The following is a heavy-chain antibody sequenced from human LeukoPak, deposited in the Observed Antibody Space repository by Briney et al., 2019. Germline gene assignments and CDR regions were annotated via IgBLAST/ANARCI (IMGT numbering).Heavy chain of an antibody. D-gene: IGHD3-22*01. CDR2: ISAYNGNT. V-gene: IGHV1-18*01. Sequence: GASVKVSCKASGYTFTSYGISWVRQAPGQGLECMGWISAYNGNTNYAQKLRGRVTMTTDTSTNTAYMELRSLRSDDTAVYYCARVFTYYYDSSGPEHFDYWGQGTLVTVSS. CDR1: GYTFTSYG. J-gene: IGHJ4*02. CDR3: ARVFTYYYDSSGPEHFDY.